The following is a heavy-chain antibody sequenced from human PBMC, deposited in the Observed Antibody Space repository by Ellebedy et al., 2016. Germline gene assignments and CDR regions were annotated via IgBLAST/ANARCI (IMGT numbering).Heavy chain of an antibody. CDR2: TYYRSKWIN. CDR1: GDSVSSSSSA. Sequence: SQTLSLTCAMSGDSVSSSSSAWHWLRQSPSRGLEWLGRTYYRSKWINDYAASLKSRITVTPDTSKNQFSLQLTSVTPEDTAVYYCARWRSSAAGYDYWGQGTLVTVSS. V-gene: IGHV6-1*01. CDR3: ARWRSSAAGYDY. D-gene: IGHD6-13*01. J-gene: IGHJ4*02.